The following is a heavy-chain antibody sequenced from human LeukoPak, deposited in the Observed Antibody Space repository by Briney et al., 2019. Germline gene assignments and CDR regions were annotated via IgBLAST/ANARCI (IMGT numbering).Heavy chain of an antibody. Sequence: GGSLRPSCAASGFTFDDYAMHWVRQAPGKGLERVSGISWNSGSIGYADSVKGRFTISRDNAKNSLYLQMNSLRAEDMALYYCAKDIDSGFSGTPCYFDYWGQGTLVTVSS. CDR2: ISWNSGSI. J-gene: IGHJ4*02. CDR3: AKDIDSGFSGTPCYFDY. CDR1: GFTFDDYA. D-gene: IGHD2/OR15-2a*01. V-gene: IGHV3-9*03.